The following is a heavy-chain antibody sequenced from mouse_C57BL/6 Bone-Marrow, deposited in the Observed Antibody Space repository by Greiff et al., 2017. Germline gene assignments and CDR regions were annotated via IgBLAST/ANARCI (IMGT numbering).Heavy chain of an antibody. CDR1: GYSFTDYN. D-gene: IGHD2-1*01. V-gene: IGHV1-39*01. Sequence: EVQRVESGPELVKPGASVKISCKASGYSFTDYNMNWVKQSNGKSLEWIGVINPNYGTTSYNQKFKGKATLTVDQSSSTAYMQLNSLTSEDSAVYYCARFGGNYVVFYAMDYWGQGTSVTVSS. CDR3: ARFGGNYVVFYAMDY. J-gene: IGHJ4*01. CDR2: INPNYGTT.